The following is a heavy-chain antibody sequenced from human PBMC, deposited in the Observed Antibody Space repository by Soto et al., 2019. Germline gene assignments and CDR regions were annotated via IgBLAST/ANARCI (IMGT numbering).Heavy chain of an antibody. Sequence: EVQLLESGGGLVQPGGSLRLSCAASGFTFSSYAMSWVRQAPGKGLEWVSRISGTGDSTYYADSVKGRFTISRDNSKTRLYLQVNSLRAEDTAVYYCARGYNYAPFDPWGQGTLVTVSS. CDR1: GFTFSSYA. D-gene: IGHD5-18*01. J-gene: IGHJ5*02. CDR3: ARGYNYAPFDP. CDR2: ISGTGDST. V-gene: IGHV3-23*01.